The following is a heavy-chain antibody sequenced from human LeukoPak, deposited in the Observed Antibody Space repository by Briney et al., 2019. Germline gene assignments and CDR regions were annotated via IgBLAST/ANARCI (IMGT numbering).Heavy chain of an antibody. J-gene: IGHJ4*02. Sequence: GGSLRLSCAASGFTFSSYGMSWVRQAPGKGLEWVSCISGSGGSTYYADPVKGRFTISRDNSKNTLYLQMNSLRAEDTAVYYCAKDLTGDLSDVDYWGQGTLVTVSS. V-gene: IGHV3-23*01. CDR1: GFTFSSYG. D-gene: IGHD7-27*01. CDR2: ISGSGGST. CDR3: AKDLTGDLSDVDY.